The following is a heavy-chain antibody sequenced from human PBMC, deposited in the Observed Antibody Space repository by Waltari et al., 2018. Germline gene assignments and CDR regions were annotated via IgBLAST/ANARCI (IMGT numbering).Heavy chain of an antibody. CDR3: ARQGDGWGRRHWFDP. CDR1: GYSISSGYY. D-gene: IGHD7-27*01. V-gene: IGHV4-38-2*01. J-gene: IGHJ5*02. Sequence: QVQLQESGPGLVKPSETLSLTCAVSGYSISSGYYWGWLRQPTGRGLEWIGSIYHSGSTYYNPSLKSRVTISVDTSKNQFSLKLSSVTAADTAVYYCARQGDGWGRRHWFDPWGQGTLVTVSS. CDR2: IYHSGST.